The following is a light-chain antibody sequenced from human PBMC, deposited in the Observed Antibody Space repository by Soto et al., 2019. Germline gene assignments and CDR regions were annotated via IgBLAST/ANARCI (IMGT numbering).Light chain of an antibody. J-gene: IGKJ4*01. V-gene: IGKV1-5*01. CDR2: AAS. Sequence: DILLIQSPATLSASVGDRITITCRASESIFKFLAWYQQRSGSAPKLLIYAASDLERGVPSRFSGSGSGTEFTLTIDNLQPNDSATYFCQHYHSQSITFGGGTQVDVK. CDR1: ESIFKF. CDR3: QHYHSQSIT.